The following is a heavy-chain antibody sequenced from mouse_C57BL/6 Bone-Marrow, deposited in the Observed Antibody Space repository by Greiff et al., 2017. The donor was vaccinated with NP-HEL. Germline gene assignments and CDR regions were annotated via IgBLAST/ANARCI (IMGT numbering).Heavy chain of an antibody. CDR1: GFNIKNTY. J-gene: IGHJ4*01. D-gene: IGHD1-1*01. CDR2: IDPANGNT. Sequence: EVQLVESVAELVRPGASVKLSCTASGFNIKNTYMHWVKQRPEQGLEWIGRIDPANGNTKYAPKFQGKATITADTSSNTAYLQLSSLTSEDTAIYYCALDYYGSSLYAMDYWGQGTSVTVSS. V-gene: IGHV14-3*01. CDR3: ALDYYGSSLYAMDY.